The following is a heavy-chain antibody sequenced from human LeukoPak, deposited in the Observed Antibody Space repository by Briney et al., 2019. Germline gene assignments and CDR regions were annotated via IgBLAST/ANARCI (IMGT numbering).Heavy chain of an antibody. Sequence: ASVKVSCKASGYTFTSYGISWVRQAPGQGLEWMGWISAYNGNTNYVQKLQGRVTMTTDTSTSTAYMELRSLRSDDTAVYYCARDQIAVAGYYYYVMDVWGQGTTVTVSS. CDR2: ISAYNGNT. CDR1: GYTFTSYG. CDR3: ARDQIAVAGYYYYVMDV. V-gene: IGHV1-18*01. J-gene: IGHJ6*02. D-gene: IGHD6-19*01.